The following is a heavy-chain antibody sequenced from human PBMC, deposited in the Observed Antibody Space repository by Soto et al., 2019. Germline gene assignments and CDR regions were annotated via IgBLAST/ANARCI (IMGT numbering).Heavy chain of an antibody. J-gene: IGHJ4*02. Sequence: ASVKVSCKTSGYTFTAYGLAWLRQAPGHRPEWMGWVSTNDDRTNYARKFQGRVTMTTDRSMTTTSMELRSLGTDDTAVYYCARELNTESSAYYSFAFWGQGTLVTVSS. CDR3: ARELNTESSAYYSFAF. V-gene: IGHV1-18*01. D-gene: IGHD3-22*01. CDR2: VSTNDDRT. CDR1: GYTFTAYG.